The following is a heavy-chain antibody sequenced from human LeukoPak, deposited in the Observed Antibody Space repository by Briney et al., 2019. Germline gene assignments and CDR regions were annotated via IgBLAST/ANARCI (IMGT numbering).Heavy chain of an antibody. CDR2: ISYDGSEK. CDR3: ARGYSYGHDAFDI. D-gene: IGHD5-18*01. Sequence: GGSLRLSCAASGFTFSSYPMHWVRQAPGKGLEWVAVISYDGSEKHYADPVKGRFTISRDNSKNTLYLQMNSLRAEDTAVYYCARGYSYGHDAFDIWGQGTMVTVSS. CDR1: GFTFSSYP. J-gene: IGHJ3*02. V-gene: IGHV3-30-3*01.